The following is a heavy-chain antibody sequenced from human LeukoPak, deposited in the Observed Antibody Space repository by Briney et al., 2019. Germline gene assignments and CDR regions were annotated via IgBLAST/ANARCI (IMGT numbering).Heavy chain of an antibody. CDR1: GYRSTSYG. CDR2: ISGYNGNT. Sequence: GASVKVSCKASGYRSTSYGISWVRQAPGQGLEWMGWISGYNGNTNYAQKLQGRVTMTTDTSTSTAYMELRSLRSDDTAVYYCAREYCSTTRCYMADYWGQGTLVTVSS. D-gene: IGHD2-2*01. CDR3: AREYCSTTRCYMADY. V-gene: IGHV1-18*01. J-gene: IGHJ4*02.